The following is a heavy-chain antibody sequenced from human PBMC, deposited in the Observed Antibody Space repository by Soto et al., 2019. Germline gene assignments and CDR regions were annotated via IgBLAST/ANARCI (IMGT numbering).Heavy chain of an antibody. CDR1: GGSISSYY. Sequence: SETLSLTCTVSGGSISSYYWSWIRQPPGKGLEWIGYIYYSGSTNYNPSLKSRVTISVDTSTNQFSLKLSSVTAADTAVYYCAREAVATIQNHDAFDIWGQGTMVTVSS. CDR3: AREAVATIQNHDAFDI. D-gene: IGHD5-12*01. CDR2: IYYSGST. J-gene: IGHJ3*02. V-gene: IGHV4-59*01.